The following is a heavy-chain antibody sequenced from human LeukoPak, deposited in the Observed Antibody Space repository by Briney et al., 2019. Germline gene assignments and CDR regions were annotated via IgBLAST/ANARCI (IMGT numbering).Heavy chain of an antibody. D-gene: IGHD3-3*02. Sequence: GXXWSWIRQHPGKGLEWIGYIYYSGGTYYNPSLKSRVTISVDPSKSPFSLKPSSFTAPDPAVCYCSGESNHFLSGPLIFHPLGQGTLVTLSP. V-gene: IGHV4-31*02. J-gene: IGHJ5*02. CDR3: SGESNHFLSGPLIFHP. CDR1: GXX. CDR2: IYYSGGT.